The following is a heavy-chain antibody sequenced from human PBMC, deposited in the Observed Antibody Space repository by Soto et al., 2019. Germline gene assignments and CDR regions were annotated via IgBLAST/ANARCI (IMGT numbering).Heavy chain of an antibody. D-gene: IGHD6-6*01. Sequence: TLSLTCAVSGGSISSGGYSWSWIRQPPGKGLEWIGYIYHSGSTYYNPSLKSRVTISVNTSKNQFSLKLSSVTAADTAVYYCARERPDGARLDPWGQGTLVTVSS. CDR1: GGSISSGGYS. J-gene: IGHJ5*02. CDR3: ARERPDGARLDP. CDR2: IYHSGST. V-gene: IGHV4-30-2*05.